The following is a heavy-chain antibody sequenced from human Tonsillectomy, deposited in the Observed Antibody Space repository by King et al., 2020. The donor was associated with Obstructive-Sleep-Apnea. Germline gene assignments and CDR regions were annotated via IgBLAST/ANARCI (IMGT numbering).Heavy chain of an antibody. CDR2: IYYSGST. D-gene: IGHD2-2*01. V-gene: IGHV4-61*01. CDR1: GGSVSSGSNY. CDR3: ARDNAPEYFQH. Sequence: VQLQESGPGLVKPSETLSLTCIVSGGSVSSGSNYWSWIRQPPGKGLEWIGDIYYSGSTNYNPSLKSRVTISVDTSKNQFSLKLSSVTAADTAVYYCARDNAPEYFQHWGLGTLVTVSS. J-gene: IGHJ1*01.